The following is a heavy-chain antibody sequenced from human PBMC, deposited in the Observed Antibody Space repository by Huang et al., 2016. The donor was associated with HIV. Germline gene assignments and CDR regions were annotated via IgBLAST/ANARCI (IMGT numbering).Heavy chain of an antibody. Sequence: QVQLVESGGGVVQPGRSLRLSCAASGFTFSNYGVNWVRQAPGKGLEWVAAISYDGSYQYYSDAVNGRVTISRDDAQNTLYLQMSSLRAEDTAVYFCAKDREDSAYQLDYWGQGTRVTVSS. V-gene: IGHV3-30*18. CDR1: GFTFSNYG. D-gene: IGHD5-12*01. CDR2: ISYDGSYQ. J-gene: IGHJ4*02. CDR3: AKDREDSAYQLDY.